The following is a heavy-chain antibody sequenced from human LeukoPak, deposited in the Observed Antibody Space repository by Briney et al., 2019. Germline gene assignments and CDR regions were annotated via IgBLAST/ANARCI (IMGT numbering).Heavy chain of an antibody. D-gene: IGHD2-15*01. CDR1: GGAIISGGYS. CDR3: ARSRQGSGLFSF. J-gene: IGHJ4*02. CDR2: IYERGPA. Sequence: SQTLSLTCTVSGGAIISGGYSWNWIRQPPGKGLEWIGCIYERGPAYYNPSLKSRFTISVDTVKNQFFLNVTSMTAADTAVYYCARSRQGSGLFSFWGQGTLVAVSS. V-gene: IGHV4-30-2*01.